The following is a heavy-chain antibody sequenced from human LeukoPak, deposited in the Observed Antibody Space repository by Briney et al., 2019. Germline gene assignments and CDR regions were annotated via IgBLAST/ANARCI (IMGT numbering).Heavy chain of an antibody. CDR2: MNPSSGNT. D-gene: IGHD2-2*01. Sequence: GALVKVSCKASGYTFTSYDINWVRQATGQGLEWMGWMNPSSGNTGYARKFQGRVAMTRNTSISTAYMELSSLRSEDTAVYYCARGRLRSSTSKRHYYYYMDVWGKGTTVTVSS. V-gene: IGHV1-8*01. CDR3: ARGRLRSSTSKRHYYYYMDV. CDR1: GYTFTSYD. J-gene: IGHJ6*03.